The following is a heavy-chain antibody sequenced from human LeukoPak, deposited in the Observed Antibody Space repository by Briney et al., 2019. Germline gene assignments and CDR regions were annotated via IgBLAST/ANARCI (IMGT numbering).Heavy chain of an antibody. CDR3: ARDQYDTWSRRGNFDS. CDR1: GFIFSDYY. CDR2: ISDGGRPL. J-gene: IGHJ4*02. V-gene: IGHV3-11*01. Sequence: PGGSLRLSCAASGFIFSDYYMSWIRQAPGKGLEWVSFISDGGRPLHYADSVKGRFTISRDNAKNSLYLQMNSLRDEDTAVFYCARDQYDTWSRRGNFDSWGQGTLVIVSS. D-gene: IGHD3-3*01.